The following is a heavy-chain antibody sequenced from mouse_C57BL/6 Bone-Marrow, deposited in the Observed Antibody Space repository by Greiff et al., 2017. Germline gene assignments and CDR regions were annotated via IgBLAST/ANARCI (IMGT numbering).Heavy chain of an antibody. J-gene: IGHJ4*01. CDR1: GYTFTSYW. V-gene: IGHV1-69*01. CDR3: ARGIPYYYGGSGDAMDY. Sequence: QVQLQQPGAELVMPGASVKLSCKASGYTFTSYWMHWVKQRPGQGLEWIGEIDPSDSYTNYNQKFKGKSTLTVDKSSSTAYMQLSSLTSEDSAVYECARGIPYYYGGSGDAMDYGGQGTSVTVSA. D-gene: IGHD1-1*01. CDR2: IDPSDSYT.